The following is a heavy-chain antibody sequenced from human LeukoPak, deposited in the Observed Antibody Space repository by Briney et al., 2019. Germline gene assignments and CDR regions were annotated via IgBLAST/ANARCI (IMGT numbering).Heavy chain of an antibody. Sequence: GASVKVSCKASGYTFTGYYMHWVRQAPGQGREWMGWINPNSGGTNYAQKFQGRVTMTRETSISTAYMELSRLRSDDTAVYYCEREFGAARQNYYYYGMDVWGQGTTVTVSS. J-gene: IGHJ6*02. CDR2: INPNSGGT. CDR1: GYTFTGYY. D-gene: IGHD6-6*01. V-gene: IGHV1-2*02. CDR3: EREFGAARQNYYYYGMDV.